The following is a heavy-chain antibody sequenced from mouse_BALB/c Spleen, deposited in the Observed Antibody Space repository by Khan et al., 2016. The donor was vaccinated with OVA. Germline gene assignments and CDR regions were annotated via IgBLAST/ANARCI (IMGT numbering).Heavy chain of an antibody. CDR3: RRGGGGSRFAY. Sequence: QVQLKESGAELVRPGVSVKISCKGSGYTFTDFTIHWVKQSHAQSLEWIGVISTYYGDVTYNQKFKGKATMTVDKSSSTTYMELARLTSEDSAIFYVRRGGGGSRFAYWGQGTLVTVSA. J-gene: IGHJ3*01. CDR2: ISTYYGDV. CDR1: GYTFTDFT. V-gene: IGHV1S137*01.